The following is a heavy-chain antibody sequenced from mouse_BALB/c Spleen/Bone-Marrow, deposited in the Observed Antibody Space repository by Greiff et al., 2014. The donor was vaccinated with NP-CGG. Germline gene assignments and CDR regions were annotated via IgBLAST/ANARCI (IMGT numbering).Heavy chain of an antibody. D-gene: IGHD1-1*01. CDR1: GFNIRDTY. CDR3: ARYYYGSSYFDY. CDR2: IDPANGNT. Sequence: QQSGAELVKPGASVKLSCTASGFNIRDTYMHWVKQRPEQGLEWIGRIDPANGNTKYDPKLQGKATITADTSSNTAYLQLSSLASEDTAVYYCARYYYGSSYFDYWGQGTTLTVSS. V-gene: IGHV14-3*02. J-gene: IGHJ2*01.